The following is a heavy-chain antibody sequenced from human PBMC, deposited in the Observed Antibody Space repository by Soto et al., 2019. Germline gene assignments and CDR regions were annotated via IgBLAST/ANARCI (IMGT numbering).Heavy chain of an antibody. CDR2: ISYDGTKK. V-gene: IGHV3-30*18. CDR3: AKASVGGMDV. J-gene: IGHJ6*02. Sequence: QVQLVESGGGVVQPGRSLRLSCAASGFTFSYYGMHWVRQAPGKGLEWVAIISYDGTKKYYXDSVKGRFTISRDNSKXXXXXXXXXXRAEXTAVYXCAKASVGGMDVWGQGTTVTVSS. CDR1: GFTFSYYG. D-gene: IGHD1-26*01.